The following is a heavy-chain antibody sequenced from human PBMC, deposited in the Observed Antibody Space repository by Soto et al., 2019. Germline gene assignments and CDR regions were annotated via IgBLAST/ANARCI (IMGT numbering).Heavy chain of an antibody. CDR2: ISYDGSNK. J-gene: IGHJ6*02. D-gene: IGHD6-19*01. Sequence: PGGSLRLSCSASGFTFSSYAMHWVRQAPGKGLEWVAVISYDGSNKYYADSVKGRFTISRDNSKNTLYLQMNSLRAEDTAVYYCARAKHSSGWYPIYYSGMDVWGQGTTVTVSS. CDR3: ARAKHSSGWYPIYYSGMDV. CDR1: GFTFSSYA. V-gene: IGHV3-30-3*01.